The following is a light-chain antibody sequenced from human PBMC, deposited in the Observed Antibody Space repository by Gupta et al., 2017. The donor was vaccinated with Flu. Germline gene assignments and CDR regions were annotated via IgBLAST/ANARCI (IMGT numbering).Light chain of an antibody. Sequence: SSLSASVGDRVTITCRASQSISSYLNWYQQKPGKAPKLLIYAASSLQSGVPSRFSGSGSGTDFTLTISSLQPEDFAAYYCQQSYSSPYTFGQ. J-gene: IGKJ2*01. CDR2: AAS. CDR1: QSISSY. V-gene: IGKV1-39*01. CDR3: QQSYSSPYT.